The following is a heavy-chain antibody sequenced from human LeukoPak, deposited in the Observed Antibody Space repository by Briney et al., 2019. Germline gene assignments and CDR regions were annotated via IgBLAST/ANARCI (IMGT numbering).Heavy chain of an antibody. D-gene: IGHD5-18*01. CDR1: GYTFTGYY. Sequence: ASVKVSCKASGYTFTGYYMHWVRQATGQGLEWMGWMNPNSGNTGYAQKFQGRVTMTRNTSISTAYMELSSLRSEDTAVYYCARGVGGYSYRYWFDPWGQGTLVTVSS. CDR2: MNPNSGNT. V-gene: IGHV1-8*02. CDR3: ARGVGGYSYRYWFDP. J-gene: IGHJ5*02.